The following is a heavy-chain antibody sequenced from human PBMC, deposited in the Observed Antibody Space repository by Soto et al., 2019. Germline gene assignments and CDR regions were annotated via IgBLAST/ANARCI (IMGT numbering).Heavy chain of an antibody. CDR3: AKDPPPRGCTKGVCSNY. CDR2: ISGSGGST. D-gene: IGHD2-8*01. Sequence: WGSLRLSCAASGFTFSSYAMSWVRQAPGKGLEWVSAISGSGGSTYYSDSVKGRFTISRDNSKNTLYLQMNSRRAEDTAVYYCAKDPPPRGCTKGVCSNYWGQGTLVTLSS. V-gene: IGHV3-23*01. J-gene: IGHJ4*02. CDR1: GFTFSSYA.